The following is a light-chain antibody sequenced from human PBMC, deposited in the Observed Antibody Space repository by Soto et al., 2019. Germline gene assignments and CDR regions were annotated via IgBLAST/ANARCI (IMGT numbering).Light chain of an antibody. J-gene: IGKJ4*01. V-gene: IGKV3-11*01. CDR2: DAS. CDR3: QQRSNWPLT. CDR1: QSVSTY. Sequence: EIVLTQSPATLSLSPGERATLSCRASQSVSTYLAWYQQKPGQAPRLLIYDASNRAAGIPARFSGSGSGTDFTLPSSSLGPEVLAVYYCQQRSNWPLTFGGGTKVDIK.